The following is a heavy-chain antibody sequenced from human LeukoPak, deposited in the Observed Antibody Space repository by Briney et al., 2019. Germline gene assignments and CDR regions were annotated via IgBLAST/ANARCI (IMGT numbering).Heavy chain of an antibody. D-gene: IGHD6-19*01. CDR2: IYTSGST. J-gene: IGHJ3*02. Sequence: KPSQTLSLTCTVSGGSISSGGYYWSWIRQPAGKGLEWIGRIYTSGSTNYNPSLKSRVTISVDTSKNQFSLKLSSVTAADTAVYYCASAEGIAVAVGAFDIWGQGTMVTVSS. V-gene: IGHV4-61*02. CDR1: GGSISSGGYY. CDR3: ASAEGIAVAVGAFDI.